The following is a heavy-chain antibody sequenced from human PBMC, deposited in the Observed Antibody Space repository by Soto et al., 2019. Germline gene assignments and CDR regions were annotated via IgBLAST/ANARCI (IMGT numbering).Heavy chain of an antibody. Sequence: QITLKESGPTLVKPTQTLTLTCTFSGFSLSTSGVGVGWIRQPPGKALEWLALIYWDDDKRYSPSLKSRLTITKDPSKNQVVLTMTNMDPVDTATYYCAHRKIAVAGTGFDYWGQGTLVTVSS. V-gene: IGHV2-5*02. CDR2: IYWDDDK. J-gene: IGHJ4*02. CDR1: GFSLSTSGVG. D-gene: IGHD6-19*01. CDR3: AHRKIAVAGTGFDY.